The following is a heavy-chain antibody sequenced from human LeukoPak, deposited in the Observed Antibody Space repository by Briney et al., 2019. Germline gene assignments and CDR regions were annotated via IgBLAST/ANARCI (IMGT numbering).Heavy chain of an antibody. Sequence: GGSLRLSCAASGFAFSRYGMHWLRQAPGTGLEWVAVMWYDGSNEAYAHSVRGRFTISRDNSENRLYLQMNSLRVEDTAVYYCAREHTIAATGTHWFAPWGQGTLVTVSS. CDR2: MWYDGSNE. V-gene: IGHV3-33*01. CDR3: AREHTIAATGTHWFAP. CDR1: GFAFSRYG. J-gene: IGHJ5*02. D-gene: IGHD6-13*01.